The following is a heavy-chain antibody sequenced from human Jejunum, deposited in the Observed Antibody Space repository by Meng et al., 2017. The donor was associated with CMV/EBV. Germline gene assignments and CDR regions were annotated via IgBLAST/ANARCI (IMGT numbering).Heavy chain of an antibody. V-gene: IGHV3-30*04. D-gene: IGHD3-16*01. CDR2: TSYDGNSQ. CDR3: ARDGGGFNSSPFDY. Sequence: GFTLSSHAMHWVRQAPGKGLEWVAVTSYDGNSQYYTDSVKGRFTISRDNSDNMLYLQMNSLRADDTAVYYCARDGGGFNSSPFDYWGQGTLVTVSS. J-gene: IGHJ4*02. CDR1: GFTLSSHA.